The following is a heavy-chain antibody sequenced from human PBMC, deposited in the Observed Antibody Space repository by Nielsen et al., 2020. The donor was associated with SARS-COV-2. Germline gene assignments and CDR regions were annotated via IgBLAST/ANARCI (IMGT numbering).Heavy chain of an antibody. J-gene: IGHJ5*02. CDR1: GFTFSSYA. Sequence: GGSLRLSCAASGFTFSSYAMSWVRQAPGKGLEWVSAISGSGGSTYYADSVKGRFTISRDNSKNTLYLQMNSLRAEDTAVYYCAEDSVVVPVNWFDPWGQGTLVTVSS. D-gene: IGHD2-2*01. CDR2: ISGSGGST. CDR3: AEDSVVVPVNWFDP. V-gene: IGHV3-23*01.